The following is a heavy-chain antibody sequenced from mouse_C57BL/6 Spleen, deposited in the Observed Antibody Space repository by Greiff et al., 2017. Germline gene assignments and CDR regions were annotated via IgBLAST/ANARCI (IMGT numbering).Heavy chain of an antibody. Sequence: VQLKESGPEMVKPGASVKISCKASGYSFTDYNMNWVKQSNGKSLEWIGVINPNYGTTSYNQKFKGKATLTVDQSSSTAYMQLNSLTSEDSAVYYCARGVYSNYPWFAYWGQGTLVTVSA. CDR3: ARGVYSNYPWFAY. D-gene: IGHD2-5*01. J-gene: IGHJ3*01. V-gene: IGHV1-39*01. CDR1: GYSFTDYN. CDR2: INPNYGTT.